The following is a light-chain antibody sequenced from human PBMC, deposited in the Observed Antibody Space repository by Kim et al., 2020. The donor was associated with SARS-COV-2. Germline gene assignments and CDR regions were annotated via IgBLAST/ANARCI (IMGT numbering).Light chain of an antibody. J-gene: IGLJ2*01. CDR1: KLGDKY. Sequence: SVSPGQTASITCSGDKLGDKYACWYQQKPGQSPVLVIYQDSKRPSGIPERVSGSNSGNTATLTISGTQAMDEADYYCQAWDSSTVVFGGGTKLTVL. V-gene: IGLV3-1*01. CDR3: QAWDSSTVV. CDR2: QDS.